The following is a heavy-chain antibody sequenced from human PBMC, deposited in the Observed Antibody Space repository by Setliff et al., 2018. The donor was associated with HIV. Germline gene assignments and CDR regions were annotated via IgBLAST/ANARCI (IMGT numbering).Heavy chain of an antibody. CDR3: TIPASSLAPN. Sequence: KASETLSLTCTVSGGPISTNDYYWGWIRQSPGKGLEWIASIRSSGDTYYNPSLQSRVIISVDTSNNQISLKLTSVTAADTAVYYCTIPASSLAPNWGRGTQVTVS. CDR1: GGPISTNDYY. J-gene: IGHJ4*02. V-gene: IGHV4-39*01. CDR2: IRSSGDT.